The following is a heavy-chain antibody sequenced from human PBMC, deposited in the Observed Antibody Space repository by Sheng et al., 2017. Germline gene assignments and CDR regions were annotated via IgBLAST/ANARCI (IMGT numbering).Heavy chain of an antibody. CDR3: ARDPGGSGXH. CDR1: GYSISGGYY. Sequence: QLQLQESGPGLVKPSETLSLTCTVSGYSISGGYYWGWIRQPPGNGAGSGLGEVYHSGTTDYNPSLKSRVTISVDTSMKHFSLRMSSVTAADTVVYYCARDPGGSGXHWGQGKPGHRLL. CDR2: VYHSGTT. J-gene: IGHJ4*02. V-gene: IGHV4-38-2*02. D-gene: IGHD3-10*01.